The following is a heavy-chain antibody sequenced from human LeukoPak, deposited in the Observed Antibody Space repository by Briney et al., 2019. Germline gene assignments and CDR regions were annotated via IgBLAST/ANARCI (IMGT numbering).Heavy chain of an antibody. J-gene: IGHJ4*02. Sequence: AGGSLRLSCAASGFNVSTNYMTWVRQAPGKGLEWVALIWYDGSNKYYADSVKGRFTISRDNSKNTLYLQMNSLRAEDTAVYYCAREKQKYSSGWYCLDYWGQGTLVTVSS. V-gene: IGHV3-33*08. CDR3: AREKQKYSSGWYCLDY. CDR1: GFNVSTNY. CDR2: IWYDGSNK. D-gene: IGHD6-19*01.